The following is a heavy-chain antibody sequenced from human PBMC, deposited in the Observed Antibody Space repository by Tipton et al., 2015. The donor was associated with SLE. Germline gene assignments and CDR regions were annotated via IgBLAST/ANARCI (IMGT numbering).Heavy chain of an antibody. CDR2: ISSSSSTI. CDR1: GFTFSSYS. D-gene: IGHD3-22*01. V-gene: IGHV3-48*01. CDR3: ARGDYDSSGYLEYFHH. J-gene: IGHJ1*01. Sequence: GSLRLSCAASGFTFSSYSMNWVRQAPGKGLEWVSYISSSSSTIYYADSVKGRFAISRDNAKNSLYLQMNSLRAEDTAVYYCARGDYDSSGYLEYFHHWGQGTLVTVSS.